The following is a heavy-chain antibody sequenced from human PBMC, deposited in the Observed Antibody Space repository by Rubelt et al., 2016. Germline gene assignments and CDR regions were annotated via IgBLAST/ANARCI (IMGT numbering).Heavy chain of an antibody. CDR2: IYYSGST. D-gene: IGHD1-26*01. CDR3: ARTYRYYSDY. J-gene: IGHJ4*02. CDR1: GGSISSGGYY. Sequence: QVQLQQWGAGLLKPSETLSLTCAVYGGSISSGGYYWTWIRQHPGKGLEWIGYIYYSGSTYYNPSLKSRVTISVDTSKNQFSLKVYSVTAADTAVYYCARTYRYYSDYWGQGTLVTVSS. V-gene: IGHV4-31*11.